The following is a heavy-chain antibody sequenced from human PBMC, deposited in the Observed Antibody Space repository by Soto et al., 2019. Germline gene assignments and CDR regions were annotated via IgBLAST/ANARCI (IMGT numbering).Heavy chain of an antibody. CDR3: ARSGGSSGWDYPEDY. CDR1: GYTFPGYA. Sequence: QVQLVQSGAEVKKPGASVKLYCEASGYTFPGYAISGVRQAPGTALEWKGWISAYDGNTNYAHKLQGSVTMTTETSTTTAYMELRSLTSDDTAVYYCARSGGSSGWDYPEDYWGQGTLVTVSS. V-gene: IGHV1-18*01. CDR2: ISAYDGNT. J-gene: IGHJ4*02. D-gene: IGHD6-19*01.